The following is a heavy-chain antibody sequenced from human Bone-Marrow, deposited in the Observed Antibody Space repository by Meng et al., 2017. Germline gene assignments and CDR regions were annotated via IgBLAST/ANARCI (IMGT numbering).Heavy chain of an antibody. J-gene: IGHJ4*02. D-gene: IGHD6-13*01. Sequence: GESLKISCAASGLTFSSYSMNWVRQAPGKGLEWVSSISSSSSYIYYADSVKGRFTISRDNAKNSLYLQMNSLRAEDTAMYYCARDEDISAAGKLFGDYWGQGTLVTVSS. CDR2: ISSSSSYI. V-gene: IGHV3-21*04. CDR3: ARDEDISAAGKLFGDY. CDR1: GLTFSSYS.